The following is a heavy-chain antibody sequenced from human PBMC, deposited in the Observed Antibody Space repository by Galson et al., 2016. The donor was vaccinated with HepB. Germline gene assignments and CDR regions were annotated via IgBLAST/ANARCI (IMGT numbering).Heavy chain of an antibody. Sequence: SVKVSCKASGYTFTRYYIHWVRQAPGQGLEWMGGILPIYGSTTYARRFQGRVTITADKSSTTVYMELSSLKSDDTAVYYCARGRLSGSYSALDVWGQGTMVTVSS. CDR2: ILPIYGST. V-gene: IGHV1-69*06. J-gene: IGHJ3*01. CDR1: GYTFTRYY. D-gene: IGHD1-26*01. CDR3: ARGRLSGSYSALDV.